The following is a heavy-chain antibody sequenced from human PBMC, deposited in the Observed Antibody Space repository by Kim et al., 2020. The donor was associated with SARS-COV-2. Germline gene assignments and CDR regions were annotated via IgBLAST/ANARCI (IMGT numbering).Heavy chain of an antibody. D-gene: IGHD6-6*01. CDR3: ARAESALCPFDY. CDR1: GGTFSSYA. V-gene: IGHV1-69*13. Sequence: SVKVSCKASGGTFSSYAISWVRQAPGQGLEWMGGIIPIFGTANYAQKFQGRVTITADESTSTAYMELSSLRSEDTAVYYCARAESALCPFDYWGQGTLVTVSS. J-gene: IGHJ4*02. CDR2: IIPIFGTA.